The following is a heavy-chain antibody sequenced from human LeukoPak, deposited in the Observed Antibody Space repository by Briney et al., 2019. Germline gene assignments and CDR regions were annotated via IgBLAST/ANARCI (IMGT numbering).Heavy chain of an antibody. CDR3: VREYYAYVWGSYRAYYFDF. J-gene: IGHJ4*02. D-gene: IGHD3-16*02. CDR2: ISYSGNT. Sequence: SETLSLTCTVSGDSISSYYWSWIRQPPGKGPEWIGYISYSGNTNYNPSLKSRVTISADTSKNQFSMKMTSVTAADTAVYYCVREYYAYVWGSYRAYYFDFWGQGTLVTVSS. V-gene: IGHV4-59*01. CDR1: GDSISSYY.